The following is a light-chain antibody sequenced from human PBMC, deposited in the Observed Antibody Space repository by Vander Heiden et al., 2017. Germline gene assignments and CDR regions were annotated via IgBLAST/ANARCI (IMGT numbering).Light chain of an antibody. Sequence: IVLTQSPATLSLSPGDRATLSCRASQSVSSSLAWYQQNPGHAPRLLIYDASNRATGIPARFSGSGSGTDFTLTISSLEPEDFAVYYCQQRSNWPLTFGGGTKVEIK. CDR2: DAS. J-gene: IGKJ4*01. V-gene: IGKV3-11*01. CDR1: QSVSSS. CDR3: QQRSNWPLT.